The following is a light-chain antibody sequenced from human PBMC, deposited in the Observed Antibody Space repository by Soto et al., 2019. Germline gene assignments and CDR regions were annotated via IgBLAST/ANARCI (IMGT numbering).Light chain of an antibody. V-gene: IGKV3-20*01. CDR1: QSVSSSY. Sequence: EMVLTQSPGTLSLSPGERATLSCRASQSVSSSYLAWYQQKPGQAPRLLIYGASSRATGIPDRFSGSGSGTDFTLTSNRLEPEDFAVYYCQQYGSSPPITFGQGTRLEIK. J-gene: IGKJ5*01. CDR3: QQYGSSPPIT. CDR2: GAS.